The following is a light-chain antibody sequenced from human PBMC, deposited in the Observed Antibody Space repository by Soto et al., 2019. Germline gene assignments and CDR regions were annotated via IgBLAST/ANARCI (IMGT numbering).Light chain of an antibody. CDR1: SSNIKGNT. V-gene: IGLV1-44*01. Sequence: QSVLTQPPSASGTPGQRVTISCSGSSSNIKGNTVNWYQQLPGTAPKLLIYSNTERPSGVPDRFSGSKSGTSASLAISGLQSEDEADYFCAAWDDSLNGHVFGAGTKLTVL. J-gene: IGLJ1*01. CDR3: AAWDDSLNGHV. CDR2: SNT.